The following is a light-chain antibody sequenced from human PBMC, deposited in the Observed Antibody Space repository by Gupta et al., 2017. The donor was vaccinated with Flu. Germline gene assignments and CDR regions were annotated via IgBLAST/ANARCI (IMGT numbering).Light chain of an antibody. CDR1: QKINNY. J-gene: IGKJ4*01. CDR2: DAS. Sequence: PSSLSASVGDRVTITCRASQKINNYLDWYQQKPGKAPKLLIDDASKLQTGVPSRFSGGGSETEFTLTISSLQPEDFATYCCQQNNSTPFTFGRGTKVDIK. CDR3: QQNNSTPFT. V-gene: IGKV1-39*01.